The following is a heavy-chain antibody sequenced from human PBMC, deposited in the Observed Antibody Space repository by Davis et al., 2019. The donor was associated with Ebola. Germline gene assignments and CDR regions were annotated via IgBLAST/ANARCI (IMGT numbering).Heavy chain of an antibody. CDR3: AKEREGSSRNYSDY. Sequence: PGGSLRLSCAASGFTFSSYSMDWVRQAPGKGLEWVSSISSSSSYIYYADSLKGRFTISRDNAKNSLYLQMNSLRAEDTAVYYCAKEREGSSRNYSDYWGQGTLVTVSS. J-gene: IGHJ4*02. V-gene: IGHV3-21*04. CDR2: ISSSSSYI. D-gene: IGHD3-10*01. CDR1: GFTFSSYS.